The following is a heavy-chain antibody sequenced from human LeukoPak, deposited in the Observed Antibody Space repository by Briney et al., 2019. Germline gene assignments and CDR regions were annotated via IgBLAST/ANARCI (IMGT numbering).Heavy chain of an antibody. CDR1: GFTFSSYG. CDR3: AKDGYCSGGSCYYYYMDA. D-gene: IGHD2-15*01. CDR2: IRYDGSNK. Sequence: QSGGSLRLSCAASGFTFSSYGMHWVRQAPGKGLEWVAFIRYDGSNKYYADSVKGRFTISRDNSKNTLFLQINSLRAADTAVYYCAKDGYCSGGSCYYYYMDAWGKGTTVTVSS. J-gene: IGHJ6*03. V-gene: IGHV3-30*02.